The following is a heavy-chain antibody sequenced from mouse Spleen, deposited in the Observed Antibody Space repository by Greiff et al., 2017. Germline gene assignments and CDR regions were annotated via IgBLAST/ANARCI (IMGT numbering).Heavy chain of an antibody. D-gene: IGHD2-1*01. CDR1: GYTFTSYW. CDR2: INPSNGRT. J-gene: IGHJ2*01. V-gene: IGHV1S81*02. Sequence: VQLQQPGAELVKPGASVKLSCKASGYTFTSYWMHWVKQRPGQGLEWIGEINPSNGRTNYNEKFKSKATLTVDKSSSTAYMQLSSLTSEDSAVYYCARGEVYYGNYVDYWGQGTTLTVSS. CDR3: ARGEVYYGNYVDY.